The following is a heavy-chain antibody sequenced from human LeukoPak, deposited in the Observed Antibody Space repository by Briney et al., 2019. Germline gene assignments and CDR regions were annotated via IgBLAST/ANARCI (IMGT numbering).Heavy chain of an antibody. V-gene: IGHV1-24*01. CDR2: FDPEDGET. J-gene: IGHJ4*02. Sequence: ASVKVSCKVSGYTLTELSMHWVRQAPGKGLEWMGGFDPEDGETIYAQKFQGRVTMTEDTSTDTAYMELSSLRSEDTAVYYCATDVLTPDPSMVRGVIRAWGYWGQGTLVTVSS. CDR1: GYTLTELS. D-gene: IGHD3-10*01. CDR3: ATDVLTPDPSMVRGVIRAWGY.